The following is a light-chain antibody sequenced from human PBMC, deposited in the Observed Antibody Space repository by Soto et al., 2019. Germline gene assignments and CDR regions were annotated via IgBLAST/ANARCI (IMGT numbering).Light chain of an antibody. CDR2: DVS. CDR3: QQYSHLIT. J-gene: IGKJ5*01. CDR1: QDISDN. V-gene: IGKV1-33*01. Sequence: EIQMTQSPSSLSASVGDRVTITCQASQDISDNLNWYQQKQGKAPRVLIYDVSNLEAGVPSRFSGSGSGTDFTFTISSLQPEDIATYYCQQYSHLITFGQGTRLEIK.